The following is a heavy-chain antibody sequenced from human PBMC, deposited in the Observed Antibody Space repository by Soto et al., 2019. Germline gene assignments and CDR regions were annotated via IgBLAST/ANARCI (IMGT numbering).Heavy chain of an antibody. CDR1: GFTFSAYW. J-gene: IGHJ6*02. D-gene: IGHD6-19*01. CDR3: VRGSSGWAENQYGVDV. V-gene: IGHV3-7*01. CDR2: VNQDGSEK. Sequence: LRLSCVASGFTFSAYWMSWVRQAPGKGLEWVANVNQDGSEKTYVDSVKGRFTISRDNAKRSMYLQMNSLRAEDTAVYFCVRGSSGWAENQYGVDVWGRGTTVTVSS.